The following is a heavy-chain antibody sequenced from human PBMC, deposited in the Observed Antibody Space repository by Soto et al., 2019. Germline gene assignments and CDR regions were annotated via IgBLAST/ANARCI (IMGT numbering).Heavy chain of an antibody. D-gene: IGHD3-16*01. J-gene: IGHJ5*02. CDR3: ARDGVTSVGDSNWFDP. CDR1: GGSISSGDYY. CDR2: IYYSGST. V-gene: IGHV4-30-4*01. Sequence: QVQLQESGPGLVKPSQTLSLTCTVSGGSISSGDYYWSWIRQPPGKGLEWIGYIYYSGSTYYNPSLKSRVTISVDTSKNQFSLKLSSVTAADTAVYYCARDGVTSVGDSNWFDPWGQGTLVTVSS.